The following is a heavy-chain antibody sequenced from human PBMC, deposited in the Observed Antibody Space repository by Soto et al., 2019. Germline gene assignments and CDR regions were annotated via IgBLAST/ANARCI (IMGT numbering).Heavy chain of an antibody. CDR3: ATRSPAFDF. CDR2: ISTSKGNT. V-gene: IGHV1-18*01. CDR1: GYTFTSYG. Sequence: QVHLVQSGPEVKKPGASVKVSCKTSGYTFTSYGIAWVRQAPGQGLEWMGWISTSKGNTNYAQKFQGRVTMTTDTSTSTAYMELRSLRSDDTAVYYCATRSPAFDFWGQGTLFTVSS. J-gene: IGHJ4*02.